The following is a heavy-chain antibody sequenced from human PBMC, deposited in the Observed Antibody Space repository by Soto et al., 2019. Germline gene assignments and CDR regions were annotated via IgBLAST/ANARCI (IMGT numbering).Heavy chain of an antibody. V-gene: IGHV2-5*02. D-gene: IGHD6-13*01. Sequence: QITLKQSGPTLVKPTQALTLTCTFSGFSLSTSGVGVGWIRQPPGKALEWLALIYWDDDKRYSPSLKSRLTITKDTSKNQVVLTITNMDPVDTATYYCAWNSSSWLFDYWGQGTLVTVSS. CDR1: GFSLSTSGVG. CDR3: AWNSSSWLFDY. CDR2: IYWDDDK. J-gene: IGHJ4*02.